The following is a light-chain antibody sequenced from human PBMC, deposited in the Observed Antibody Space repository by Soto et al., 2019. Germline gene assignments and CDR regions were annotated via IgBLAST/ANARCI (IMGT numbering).Light chain of an antibody. Sequence: QSALTQPASVSGSPGQSIIISCTGTSSDVGGSNRVSWYQQHPGKAPRLMIYDVGSRPSGVSNRFSGSKSGNTASLTVSGLQTEDEADYYCSSYTSSSTVVFGGGTKLTVL. V-gene: IGLV2-14*01. CDR1: SSDVGGSNR. CDR2: DVG. CDR3: SSYTSSSTVV. J-gene: IGLJ2*01.